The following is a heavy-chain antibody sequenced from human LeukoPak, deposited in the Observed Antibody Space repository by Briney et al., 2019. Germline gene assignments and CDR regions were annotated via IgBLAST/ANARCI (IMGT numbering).Heavy chain of an antibody. Sequence: GESLKTSCKGSGYRFTSYWIGWVRQMPGKGLEWMGIIYPGDSDTICSPSFQGQVTISADKSISTAYLQWSSLKASDTAMYYCAIGESTPFDAFDIWGQGTMVTVSS. CDR3: AIGESTPFDAFDI. CDR1: GYRFTSYW. V-gene: IGHV5-51*01. D-gene: IGHD3-10*01. CDR2: IYPGDSDT. J-gene: IGHJ3*02.